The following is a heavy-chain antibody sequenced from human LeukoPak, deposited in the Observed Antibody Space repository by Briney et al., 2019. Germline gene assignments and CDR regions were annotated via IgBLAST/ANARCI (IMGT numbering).Heavy chain of an antibody. CDR1: GFTFSNYW. J-gene: IGHJ6*02. CDR3: ARGYCSSTGCSLGMDV. Sequence: PGRSLRLSCAASGFTFSNYWMHWVRQAPGKGLVWVSRINSDGSSTTYADSVKGRFTISRDNAKSTLYLQMNSLRAEDTAVYYCARGYCSSTGCSLGMDVWGQGTTVTVSS. CDR2: INSDGSST. V-gene: IGHV3-74*01. D-gene: IGHD2-2*01.